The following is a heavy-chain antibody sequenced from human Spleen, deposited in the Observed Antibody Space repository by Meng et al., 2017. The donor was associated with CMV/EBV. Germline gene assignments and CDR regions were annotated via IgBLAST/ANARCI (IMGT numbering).Heavy chain of an antibody. CDR3: ARTRPPGDWQYYFDY. J-gene: IGHJ4*02. CDR2: IYYSGST. Sequence: QEAGPGLVKPSQTLSLTCTVSGGSISSGDYYWSWIRQPPGKGLEWIGYIYYSGSTYYNPSLKSRVTISVDTSKNQFSLKLSSVTAADTAVYYCARTRPPGDWQYYFDYWGQGTLVTVSS. D-gene: IGHD7-27*01. V-gene: IGHV4-30-4*08. CDR1: GGSISSGDYY.